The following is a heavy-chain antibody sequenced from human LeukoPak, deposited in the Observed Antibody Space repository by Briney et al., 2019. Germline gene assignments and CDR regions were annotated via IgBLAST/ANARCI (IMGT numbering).Heavy chain of an antibody. CDR2: IYPGDSDT. CDR3: ARRTYYYDSSGYRYAFDI. V-gene: IGHV5-51*01. D-gene: IGHD3-22*01. Sequence: GESLKISCKASGYSFTNYWIGWVRQMPGKGLEWMGIIYPGDSDTRYSPSFQGQVTISADKSISTAYLQWSSLKASDTAMYYCARRTYYYDSSGYRYAFDIWGQGTMVTVSS. CDR1: GYSFTNYW. J-gene: IGHJ3*02.